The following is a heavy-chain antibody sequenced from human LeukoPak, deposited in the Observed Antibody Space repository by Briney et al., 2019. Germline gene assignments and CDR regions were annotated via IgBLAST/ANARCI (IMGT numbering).Heavy chain of an antibody. D-gene: IGHD2-2*01. Sequence: PGGSLRLSCAASGFTFSSYWMSWVRQAPGKGLEWVANIKQDGSEKYYVDSVKGRFTISRDNAKNSLYLQMNSLRAEDTAVYYCAREYQLPRLYYCYYYMDVWGKGTTVTVSS. CDR2: IKQDGSEK. CDR3: AREYQLPRLYYCYYYMDV. V-gene: IGHV3-7*01. J-gene: IGHJ6*03. CDR1: GFTFSSYW.